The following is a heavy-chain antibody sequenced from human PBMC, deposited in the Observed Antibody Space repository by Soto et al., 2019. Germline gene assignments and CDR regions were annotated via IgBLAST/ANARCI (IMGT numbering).Heavy chain of an antibody. V-gene: IGHV1-69*02. CDR2: IIPILGIA. CDR1: GGTFSSYT. J-gene: IGHJ5*02. Sequence: QVQLVQSGAEVKKPGSSVKVSCKASGGTFSSYTISWVRQAPGQGLEWMGRIIPILGIANYAQKFQGRVTITADKSTSTAYMELSSLRSEDTAVYYWARGVVGATRWFDPWGQGTLVTVSS. CDR3: ARGVVGATRWFDP. D-gene: IGHD1-26*01.